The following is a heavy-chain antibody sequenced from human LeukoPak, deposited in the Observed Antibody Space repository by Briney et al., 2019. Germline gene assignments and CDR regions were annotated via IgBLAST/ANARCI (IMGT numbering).Heavy chain of an antibody. CDR3: AKGSTNARPYYVDY. J-gene: IGHJ4*02. V-gene: IGHV3-23*01. CDR2: IAGDSGST. Sequence: GGSLTLSCAASEFTFSTFIMIWDRPAPGRGMEWVSAIAGDSGSTYHADSVKGQFTITRDNSKNTLYLQMNSLRAEDTAVYYCAKGSTNARPYYVDYWGQGALVTVSS. CDR1: EFTFSTFI. D-gene: IGHD2-8*01.